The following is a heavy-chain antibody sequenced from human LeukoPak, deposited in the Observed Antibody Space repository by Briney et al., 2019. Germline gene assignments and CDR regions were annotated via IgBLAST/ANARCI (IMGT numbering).Heavy chain of an antibody. D-gene: IGHD3-10*01. CDR3: AIGESIRYYFDY. V-gene: IGHV1-69*05. CDR2: IIPIFGTA. Sequence: ASVKVSCKASGYTFTGYYMHWVRQAPGQGLEWMGGIIPIFGTANYAQKFQGRVTITTDESTSTAYMELSSLRSEDTAVYYCAIGESIRYYFDYWGQGTLVTVSS. CDR1: GYTFTGYY. J-gene: IGHJ4*02.